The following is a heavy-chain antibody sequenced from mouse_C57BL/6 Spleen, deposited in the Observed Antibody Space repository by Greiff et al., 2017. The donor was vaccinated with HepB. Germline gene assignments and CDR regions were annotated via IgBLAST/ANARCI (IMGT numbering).Heavy chain of an antibody. Sequence: VQLQQSGPELVKPGASVKISCKASGYTFTDYYMNWVKQSHGKSLEWIGDINPNNGGTSYNQKFKGKATLTVDKSSSTAYMELRSLTSDDFAVYYCARRDGYYVAMDYWGQGTSVTV. CDR2: INPNNGGT. D-gene: IGHD2-3*01. J-gene: IGHJ4*01. V-gene: IGHV1-26*01. CDR3: ARRDGYYVAMDY. CDR1: GYTFTDYY.